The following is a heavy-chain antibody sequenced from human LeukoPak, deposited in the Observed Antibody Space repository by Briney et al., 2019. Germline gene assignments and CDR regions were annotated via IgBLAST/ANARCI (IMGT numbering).Heavy chain of an antibody. CDR3: ARSYGDGDAFDI. V-gene: IGHV1-2*02. J-gene: IGHJ3*02. CDR2: INPNSGCT. D-gene: IGHD4-17*01. CDR1: GYTFTGYY. Sequence: ASVKVSCKASGYTFTGYYMHWVRQAPGQGLEWMGWINPNSGCTNYAQKFQGRVTMTRDTSISTAYMELSSLRSEDTAVYYCARSYGDGDAFDIWGQGTMVTVSS.